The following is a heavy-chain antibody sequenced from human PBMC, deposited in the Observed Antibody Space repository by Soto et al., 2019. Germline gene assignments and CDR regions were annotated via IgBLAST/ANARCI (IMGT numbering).Heavy chain of an antibody. D-gene: IGHD2-8*02. J-gene: IGHJ4*02. Sequence: QVQLEESGGGVVQPGRSLRLSCAVSGFTVSSYGMHWVRQAPGKGLEWVAVISRDGRTPFYADSVKGRFTISKDNARNTLFLEMNSLRDDDMAVYYCTGEVASGYWGQGTLVTVSS. V-gene: IGHV3-30*03. CDR3: TGEVASGY. CDR2: ISRDGRTP. CDR1: GFTVSSYG.